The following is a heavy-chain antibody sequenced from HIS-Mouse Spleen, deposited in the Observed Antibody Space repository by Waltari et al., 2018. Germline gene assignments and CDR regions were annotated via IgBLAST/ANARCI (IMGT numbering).Heavy chain of an antibody. CDR1: GYSISSGYY. J-gene: IGHJ6*02. V-gene: IGHV4-38-2*02. Sequence: QVQLQESGPGLVKPSETLSLTCTVSGYSISSGYYWGWIRQPPGKGLGWIGSIYHSGSTPYNPSLKSRVTISVDTSKNQCSLKLSSVTAADTAVYYCARALEYSSSWYYYYYGMDVWGQGTTVTVSS. CDR3: ARALEYSSSWYYYYYGMDV. D-gene: IGHD6-13*01. CDR2: IYHSGST.